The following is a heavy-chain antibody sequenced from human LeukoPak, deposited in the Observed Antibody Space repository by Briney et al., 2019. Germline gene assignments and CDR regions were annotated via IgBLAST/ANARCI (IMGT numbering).Heavy chain of an antibody. CDR1: GYTFTSYD. CDR2: MNPNSGNT. Sequence: ASVTVSCKASGYTFTSYDINWVRQATGQGLEWMGWMNPNSGNTGYAQKFQGRVTMTRNTSISTAYMELSSLRSEDTAVYYCARVDPGMAVAGLWGQGTLVTVSS. D-gene: IGHD6-19*01. CDR3: ARVDPGMAVAGL. J-gene: IGHJ4*02. V-gene: IGHV1-8*01.